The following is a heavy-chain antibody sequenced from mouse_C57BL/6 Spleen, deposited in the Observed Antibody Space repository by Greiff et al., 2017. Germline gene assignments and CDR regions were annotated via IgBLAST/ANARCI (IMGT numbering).Heavy chain of an antibody. D-gene: IGHD1-1*01. Sequence: VQLKESGPELVKPGDSVKISCKASGYSFTGYFMNWVMQSHGKSLEWIGRINPYNGDTFYNQKFKGKATLTVDKSSSTAHMELRSLTSEDSAVYYCARSLYYGSRDYWYFDVWGTGTTVTVSS. CDR2: INPYNGDT. V-gene: IGHV1-20*01. CDR3: ARSLYYGSRDYWYFDV. CDR1: GYSFTGYF. J-gene: IGHJ1*03.